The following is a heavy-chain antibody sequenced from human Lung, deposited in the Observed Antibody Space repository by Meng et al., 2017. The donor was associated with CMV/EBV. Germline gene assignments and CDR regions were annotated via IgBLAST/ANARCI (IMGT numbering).Heavy chain of an antibody. CDR3: ARVPWYFDP. CDR2: ISSDGTTP. J-gene: IGHJ2*01. CDR1: GFTFSRHW. V-gene: IGHV3-74*01. Sequence: GESLKISCAASGFTFSRHWMHWVRQAPGEGLVWVSGISSDGTTPTYAESVRGRFTISRDNAKNTLYLQMNSLSAEDTAVYYCARVPWYFDPGGRGTLVTVSS.